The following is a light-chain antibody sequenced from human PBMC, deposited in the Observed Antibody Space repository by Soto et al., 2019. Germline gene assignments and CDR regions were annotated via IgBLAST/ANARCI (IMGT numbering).Light chain of an antibody. CDR2: AAS. CDR1: QGISSS. J-gene: IGKJ4*01. V-gene: IGKV1-9*01. Sequence: DIQLTQSPSFLSASVGDRVTITCRASQGISSSLAWYQQKPGKAPKLLIYAASTLQSGVPSRFSGRGSGTEFTLTISSLQPEDFATYYCQQLNSYPLTFGGGTKVAIK. CDR3: QQLNSYPLT.